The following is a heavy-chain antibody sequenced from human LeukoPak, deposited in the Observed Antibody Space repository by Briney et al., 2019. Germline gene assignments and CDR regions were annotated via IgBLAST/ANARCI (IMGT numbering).Heavy chain of an antibody. J-gene: IGHJ6*03. CDR1: GFTFSSYG. CDR3: AKARGVSSMVRGIHYYYTDV. Sequence: GGSLRLSCAASGFTFSSYGMHWVRQAPGKGLEWVAVISYDGSNKYYADSVKGRFTISRDNSKNTLYLQMNSLRAEDTAVYYCAKARGVSSMVRGIHYYYTDVWGKGTTVTVSS. D-gene: IGHD3-10*01. V-gene: IGHV3-30*18. CDR2: ISYDGSNK.